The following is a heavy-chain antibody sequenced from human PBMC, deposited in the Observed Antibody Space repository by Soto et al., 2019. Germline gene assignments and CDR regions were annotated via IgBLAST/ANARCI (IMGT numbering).Heavy chain of an antibody. V-gene: IGHV3-30*18. Sequence: QVQLVESGGGLVQPGGSLRLSCAASGFMFNAYGMHWVRQAPGNGPEWVAVISFDGSNQYYEESVKGRFTISRDNSKNTLYLEMHSLTAEDTAVYFCVKAGTMAGTGTTPRSFDIWGRGTMVTVSS. J-gene: IGHJ3*02. CDR2: ISFDGSNQ. CDR1: GFMFNAYG. D-gene: IGHD1-1*01. CDR3: VKAGTMAGTGTTPRSFDI.